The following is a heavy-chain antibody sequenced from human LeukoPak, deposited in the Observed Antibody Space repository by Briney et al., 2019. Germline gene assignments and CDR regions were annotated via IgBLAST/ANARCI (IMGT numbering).Heavy chain of an antibody. CDR2: LNQYGDHK. CDR3: SRDLGTGRPHDF. V-gene: IGHV3-7*01. J-gene: IGHJ4*02. CDR1: GFTFRNYW. Sequence: QTGGSLRLSCAASGFTFRNYWMTWVRQAPGKGLEWVANLNQYGDHKYYDDSVKGRFTISRDNARDSLYLEMYSLTVEDTAVYFCSRDLGTGRPHDFWGQGTLVTVSS. D-gene: IGHD3/OR15-3a*01.